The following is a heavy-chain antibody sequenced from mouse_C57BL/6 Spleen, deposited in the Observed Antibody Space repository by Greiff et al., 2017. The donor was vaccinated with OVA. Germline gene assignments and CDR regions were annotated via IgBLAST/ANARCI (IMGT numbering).Heavy chain of an antibody. Sequence: QVQLKQPGAELVMPGASVKLSCKASGYTFTSYWMHWVKQRPGQGLEWIGEIDPSDSYTNYNQKFKGKSTLTVDKSSSTAYMQLSSLTSEDSAVYYCARYSSGSYYAMDYWGQGTSVTVSS. CDR2: IDPSDSYT. D-gene: IGHD3-2*02. J-gene: IGHJ4*01. V-gene: IGHV1-69*01. CDR1: GYTFTSYW. CDR3: ARYSSGSYYAMDY.